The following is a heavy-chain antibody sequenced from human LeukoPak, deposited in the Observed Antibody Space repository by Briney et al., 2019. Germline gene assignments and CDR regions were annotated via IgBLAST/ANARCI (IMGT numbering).Heavy chain of an antibody. CDR2: IYYSGST. CDR3: ASHRGQQLDY. D-gene: IGHD6-13*01. CDR1: GGSISSSSYY. Sequence: PSETLSLTCTVSGGSISSSSYYWGWIRQPPGKGLEWIGSIYYSGSTYYNPSLKSRVTISVDTSKNQFSLKLSSVTAADTAVYYCASHRGQQLDYWGQGTLVTVSS. V-gene: IGHV4-39*07. J-gene: IGHJ4*02.